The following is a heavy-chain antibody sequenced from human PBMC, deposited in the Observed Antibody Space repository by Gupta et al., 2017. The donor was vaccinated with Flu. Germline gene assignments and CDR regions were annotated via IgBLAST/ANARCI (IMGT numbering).Heavy chain of an antibody. CDR1: GFTFSSYE. Sequence: EVQLVESGGGLVQPGGSLRLSCAASGFTFSSYEMNWVRQAPGKGLEWVSYISSSGSTIYYADSVKGRFTISRDNAKNSLYLQRNSLRAEDTAVYYCARVPFYESRSSWYYYYGMDVWGQGTTVTVSS. D-gene: IGHD6-13*01. CDR3: ARVPFYESRSSWYYYYGMDV. J-gene: IGHJ6*02. CDR2: ISSSGSTI. V-gene: IGHV3-48*03.